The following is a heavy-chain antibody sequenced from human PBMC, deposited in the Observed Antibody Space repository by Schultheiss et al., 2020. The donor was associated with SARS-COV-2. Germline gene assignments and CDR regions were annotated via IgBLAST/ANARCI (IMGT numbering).Heavy chain of an antibody. D-gene: IGHD6-6*01. V-gene: IGHV4-34*01. CDR1: GGSISSYY. CDR3: ARKRQLGPQNGFDY. J-gene: IGHJ4*02. CDR2: INHSGST. Sequence: SETLSLTCTVSGGSISSYYWSWIRQPPGKGLEWIGEINHSGSTNYNPSLKSRVTMSVDTSKNQFSLKLSSVTAADTAVYYCARKRQLGPQNGFDYWGQGTLVTVSS.